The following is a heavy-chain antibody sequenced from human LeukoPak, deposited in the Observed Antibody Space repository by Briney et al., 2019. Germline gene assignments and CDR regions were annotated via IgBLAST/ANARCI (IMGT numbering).Heavy chain of an antibody. J-gene: IGHJ3*02. V-gene: IGHV1-69*05. CDR2: IIPIFGTA. Sequence: ASVKVSCKASGGTFSSYAISWARQAPGQGLEWMGRIIPIFGTANYAQKFQGRVTMTRNTSISTAYMELSSLGSEDTAVYYCARAGFYDSSDAFDIWGQGTMVTVSS. CDR1: GGTFSSYA. D-gene: IGHD5/OR15-5a*01. CDR3: ARAGFYDSSDAFDI.